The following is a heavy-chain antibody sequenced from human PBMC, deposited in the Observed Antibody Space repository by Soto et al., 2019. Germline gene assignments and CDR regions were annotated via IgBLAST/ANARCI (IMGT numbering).Heavy chain of an antibody. J-gene: IGHJ5*02. CDR2: ISGSGGST. CDR1: GFTFSSYA. CDR3: AKDYDFWSGYYTAFNWFDP. D-gene: IGHD3-3*01. Sequence: GSLRLSWAASGFTFSSYAMSGVRQAPGKGLEWVSAISGSGGSTYYADSVKGRFTISRDNSKNTLYLQMNSLRAEDTAVYYCAKDYDFWSGYYTAFNWFDPWGQGTLVTVSS. V-gene: IGHV3-23*01.